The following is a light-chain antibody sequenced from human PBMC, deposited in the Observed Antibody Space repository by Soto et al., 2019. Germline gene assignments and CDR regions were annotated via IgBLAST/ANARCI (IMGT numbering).Light chain of an antibody. CDR2: AAS. CDR1: QSVSTNK. J-gene: IGKJ2*01. Sequence: ESVLTQSPGTLSLSPGERATLSCRASQSVSTNKLAWYQHKPGQAPRLLIYAASSMATGIPDRFSGSGSGTDFTLTISRLEPEDFAVYYCQQFGRSSYTFGQGTKVEIK. CDR3: QQFGRSSYT. V-gene: IGKV3-20*01.